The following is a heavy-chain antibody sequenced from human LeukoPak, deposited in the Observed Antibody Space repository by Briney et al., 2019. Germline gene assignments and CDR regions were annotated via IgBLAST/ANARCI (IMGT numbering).Heavy chain of an antibody. CDR1: GGSISSYY. CDR2: IYYSGST. J-gene: IGHJ4*02. D-gene: IGHD3-10*01. Sequence: SETLSLTCTVSGGSISSYYWSWLRQPPGKGLEWIGFIYYSGSTHYKSSLKSRVTISVDTSENQFSLKLSSVTAADAAVYYCARYVVYGSGKYYFDYWGQGTLVTVSS. CDR3: ARYVVYGSGKYYFDY. V-gene: IGHV4-59*08.